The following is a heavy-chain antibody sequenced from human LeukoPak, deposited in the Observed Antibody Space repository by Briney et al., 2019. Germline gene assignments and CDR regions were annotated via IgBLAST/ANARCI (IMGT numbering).Heavy chain of an antibody. CDR2: IYTSGST. CDR3: ARGMVRGAPYYFDY. CDR1: GGSISSYY. J-gene: IGHJ4*02. D-gene: IGHD3-10*01. Sequence: SETLSLTCTVSGGSISSYYWSWIRQPAGKGLEWIGRIYTSGSTNYNPSLKSRVTMSVDTSKNQFSLKLSSVTAADTAVYYCARGMVRGAPYYFDYWGQGTLVTVSS. V-gene: IGHV4-4*07.